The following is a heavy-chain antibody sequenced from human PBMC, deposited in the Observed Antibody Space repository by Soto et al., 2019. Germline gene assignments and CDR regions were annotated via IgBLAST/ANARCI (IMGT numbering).Heavy chain of an antibody. CDR2: IIPIFGTA. CDR3: TRAKPGYCSSTSCFSPLSYYGMDV. Sequence: SVKFSCKASGGTFSSYAISWVRQAPGQGLEGMGGIIPIFGTANYAQKFQGRVTITADESTSTAYMELSSLRSEDTAVYYCTRAKPGYCSSTSCFSPLSYYGMDVWGQGTTVTVSS. CDR1: GGTFSSYA. V-gene: IGHV1-69*13. D-gene: IGHD2-2*01. J-gene: IGHJ6*02.